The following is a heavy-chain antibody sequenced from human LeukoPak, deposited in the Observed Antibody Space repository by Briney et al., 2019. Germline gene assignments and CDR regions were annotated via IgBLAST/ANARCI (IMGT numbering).Heavy chain of an antibody. CDR3: AREVMDNLRFDY. Sequence: ASVKVSCKASGYTFTSYYMHRVRQAPGQGLEWMGIINPSGGDTSYAQKFQGRLTMTRDTSTNTVYMELTSLRSEDTAVYYCAREVMDNLRFDYWGQGTLVTVPS. V-gene: IGHV1-46*01. CDR2: INPSGGDT. J-gene: IGHJ4*02. CDR1: GYTFTSYY. D-gene: IGHD1-14*01.